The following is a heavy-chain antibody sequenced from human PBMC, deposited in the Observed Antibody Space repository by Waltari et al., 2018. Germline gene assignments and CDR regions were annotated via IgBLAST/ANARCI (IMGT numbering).Heavy chain of an antibody. J-gene: IGHJ4*02. CDR1: GLHFRAYP. CDR2: INDNAGST. Sequence: EVQLLESGGGLERPGGSLRLSCTAAGLHFRAYPLGWVSQAPGKGLEWVSEINDNAGSTYYAASVKGRFTISRDNSKNTLYLRMNSLRVEDTAIYYCAKEMTPYSSSSDFDSWGQGTLVTVSS. D-gene: IGHD6-6*01. V-gene: IGHV3-23*01. CDR3: AKEMTPYSSSSDFDS.